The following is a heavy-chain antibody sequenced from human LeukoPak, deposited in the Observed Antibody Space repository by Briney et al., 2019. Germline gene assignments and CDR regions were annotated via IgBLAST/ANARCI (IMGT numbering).Heavy chain of an antibody. D-gene: IGHD3-16*01. V-gene: IGHV3-48*03. CDR1: GFTFSGHE. J-gene: IGHJ3*02. CDR3: AKFKKGYEYDAFDI. CDR2: ISNTGGAI. Sequence: PGGSLRLSCAASGFTFSGHEMSWVRQAPGKGLEWVSYISNTGGAIYYADSVKGGFTISRDNAKNTLYLQMNRMRAEDTAVYYCAKFKKGYEYDAFDIWGQGTMVTVSS.